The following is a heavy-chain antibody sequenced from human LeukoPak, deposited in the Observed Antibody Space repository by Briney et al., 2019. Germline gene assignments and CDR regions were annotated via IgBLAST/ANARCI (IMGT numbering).Heavy chain of an antibody. CDR1: GFTFSSYA. V-gene: IGHV3-23*01. Sequence: QAGGSLRLSCSASGFTFSSYAMRCVRQAPGKGLEWVSGISGSGGSTYYADSVKGRFSISRDNSKNTLYLKMNSLRAEDTAVYYCAKDYHDFWSGKYASYDMDVWGQGTTVTVSS. D-gene: IGHD3-3*01. CDR3: AKDYHDFWSGKYASYDMDV. CDR2: ISGSGGST. J-gene: IGHJ6*02.